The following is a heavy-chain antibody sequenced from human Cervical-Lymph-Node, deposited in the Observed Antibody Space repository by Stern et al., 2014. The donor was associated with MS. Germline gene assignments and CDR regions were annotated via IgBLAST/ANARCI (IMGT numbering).Heavy chain of an antibody. J-gene: IGHJ6*02. V-gene: IGHV4-61*02. D-gene: IGHD3-3*01. CDR3: ARDRVDLEWTYGMDV. CDR1: GVSISSGSYY. Sequence: QVQLQESGPGLVKPSQTLSLTCTVSGVSISSGSYYWSWIRQPAGKGLEWIGRIYTSGSTNSNPSFRSRVTISVDTPKTQFSLKLSSVTAADTAVYYCARDRVDLEWTYGMDVWGQGTTVTVSS. CDR2: IYTSGST.